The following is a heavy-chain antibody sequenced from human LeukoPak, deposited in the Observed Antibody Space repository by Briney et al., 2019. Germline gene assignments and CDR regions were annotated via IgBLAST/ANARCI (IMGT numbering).Heavy chain of an antibody. J-gene: IGHJ4*02. Sequence: GGSLRLSCVASGFTFSSQAMNWVRQAPGKGLEWVSSISSTSSHTYYAESVKGRFTISRDNAKNSLYLQMNSLRAEDTAVYYCASRDIVATTGAELDYWGQGTLVTVSS. V-gene: IGHV3-21*01. CDR3: ASRDIVATTGAELDY. CDR2: ISSTSSHT. CDR1: GFTFSSQA. D-gene: IGHD5-12*01.